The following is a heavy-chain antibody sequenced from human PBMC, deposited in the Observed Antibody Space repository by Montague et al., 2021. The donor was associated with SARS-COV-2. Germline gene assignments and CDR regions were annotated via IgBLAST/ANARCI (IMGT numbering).Heavy chain of an antibody. CDR2: MYYIGST. D-gene: IGHD3-10*01. Sequence: ETLSLTCTVSGGSISSSNYYWGWIRQPPGKGLEWIGNMYYIGSTYYNPSLKSRVTISIDTSKNQFSLKLSSVTAADTAVYYCARDDIVLQGVTKGMDVWGQGTTVTVSS. CDR1: GGSISSSNYY. J-gene: IGHJ6*02. V-gene: IGHV4-39*07. CDR3: ARDDIVLQGVTKGMDV.